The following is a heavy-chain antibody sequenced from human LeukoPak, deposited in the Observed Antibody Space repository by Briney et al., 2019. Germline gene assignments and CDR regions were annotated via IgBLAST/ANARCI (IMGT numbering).Heavy chain of an antibody. CDR1: GFTFSSYS. Sequence: GSLRLSCAASGFTFSSYSMNWIRQPPGKGLEWIGEINHSGSTNYNPSLKSRVTISVDTSKNQFSLKLSSVTAADTAVYYCARSGPLLRYFDWLLYGFDYWGQGTLVTVSS. D-gene: IGHD3-9*01. CDR2: INHSGST. V-gene: IGHV4-34*01. J-gene: IGHJ4*02. CDR3: ARSGPLLRYFDWLLYGFDY.